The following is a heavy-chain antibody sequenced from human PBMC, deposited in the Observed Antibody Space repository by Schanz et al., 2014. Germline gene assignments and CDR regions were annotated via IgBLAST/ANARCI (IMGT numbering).Heavy chain of an antibody. CDR3: AGATYSSSWYGGSEYFQH. Sequence: QVQLVQSGAEVKKPGASVKVSCKASGYTFTSYGISWVRQAPGQGPEWIGWISDYNADTKYAQKVQGRVTMTTDTSTSTAYMELRSLRSDDTAVYYCAGATYSSSWYGGSEYFQHWGQGTLVTVSS. CDR1: GYTFTSYG. J-gene: IGHJ1*01. V-gene: IGHV1-18*04. D-gene: IGHD6-13*01. CDR2: ISDYNADT.